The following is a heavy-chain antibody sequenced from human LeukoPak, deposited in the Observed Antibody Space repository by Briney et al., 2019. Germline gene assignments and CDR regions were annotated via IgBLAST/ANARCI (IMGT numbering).Heavy chain of an antibody. CDR3: AREGGGYGSGRYGMDV. Sequence: PGRSPRLSCAASGFTFSSYGMHWVRQAPGKGLEGVAVIWYDGSNKYYADSVKGRFTISRDNSKNTLYLQMNSLRAEDTAVYYCAREGGGYGSGRYGMDVWGQGTTVTVSS. J-gene: IGHJ6*02. CDR1: GFTFSSYG. D-gene: IGHD3-10*01. CDR2: IWYDGSNK. V-gene: IGHV3-33*01.